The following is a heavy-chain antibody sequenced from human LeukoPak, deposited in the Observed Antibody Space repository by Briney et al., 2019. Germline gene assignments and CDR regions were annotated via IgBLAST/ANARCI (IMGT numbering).Heavy chain of an antibody. Sequence: GGSLRLPCAASGFTFSSYAMHWVRQAPGKGLEWVAVISYDGSNKYYADSVKGRFTISRDNSKNTLYLQMNSLRAEDTAVYYCARARHYYDSSGNFAFDIWGQGTMVTVSS. V-gene: IGHV3-30*04. CDR1: GFTFSSYA. D-gene: IGHD3-22*01. J-gene: IGHJ3*02. CDR2: ISYDGSNK. CDR3: ARARHYYDSSGNFAFDI.